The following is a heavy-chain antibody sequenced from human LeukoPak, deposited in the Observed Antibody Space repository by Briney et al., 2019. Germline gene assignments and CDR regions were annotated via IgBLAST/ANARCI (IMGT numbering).Heavy chain of an antibody. CDR1: GASISSSSYY. Sequence: SETLSLTCTVSGASISSSSYYWGWIRQPPGKGLEWIGSIYYSGSTYYNPSLKSRVTISVDTSKNQFSLKLSSVTAADTAVYYCARHGFVYFDYWGQGTLVTVSS. CDR2: IYYSGST. V-gene: IGHV4-39*01. J-gene: IGHJ4*02. CDR3: ARHGFVYFDY. D-gene: IGHD3-10*01.